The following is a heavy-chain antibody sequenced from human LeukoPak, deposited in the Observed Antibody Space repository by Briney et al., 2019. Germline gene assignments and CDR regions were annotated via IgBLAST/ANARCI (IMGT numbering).Heavy chain of an antibody. CDR3: ARGQEWLSNWFDP. V-gene: IGHV4-30-4*08. CDR1: GGSISSGDYY. Sequence: PSETVSLTCTVSGGSISSGDYYWSWIRQPPGKGLEWIGYIYNSESTYYNSSLKSRVTISADTSKNEFSLRLSSVTAANTAVYYCARGQEWLSNWFDPWGQGTLVTVSS. D-gene: IGHD3-3*01. CDR2: IYNSEST. J-gene: IGHJ5*02.